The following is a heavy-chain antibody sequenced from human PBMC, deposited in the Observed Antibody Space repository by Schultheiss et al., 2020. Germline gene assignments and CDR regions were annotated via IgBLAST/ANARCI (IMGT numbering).Heavy chain of an antibody. D-gene: IGHD1-26*01. V-gene: IGHV3-48*03. Sequence: GGSLRLSCAASGFTFSSYEMNWVRQAPGKGLEWVSYISSSGSTIYYADSVKGRFTISRDNAKNSLYLQINSLRAEDTAVYYCARAPGRIRSSRYYYGMDVWGQGTTVTVSS. CDR1: GFTFSSYE. CDR2: ISSSGSTI. CDR3: ARAPGRIRSSRYYYGMDV. J-gene: IGHJ6*02.